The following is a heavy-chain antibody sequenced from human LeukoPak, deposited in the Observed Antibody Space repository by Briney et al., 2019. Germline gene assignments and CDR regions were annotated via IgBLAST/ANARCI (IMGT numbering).Heavy chain of an antibody. Sequence: SGGSLRVSCAASGFTFSSYWMHRVRQAPGKGLMWVSRINSDGSSTSYADSVKGRFTISRDNAKNTLYLQMNILRAEDTAVYYCARSDYDFWSGPEYWGQGTLVTVSS. J-gene: IGHJ4*02. V-gene: IGHV3-74*01. CDR2: INSDGSST. D-gene: IGHD3-3*01. CDR1: GFTFSSYW. CDR3: ARSDYDFWSGPEY.